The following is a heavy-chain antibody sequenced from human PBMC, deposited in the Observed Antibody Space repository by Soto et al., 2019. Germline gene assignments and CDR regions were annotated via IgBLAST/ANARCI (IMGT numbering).Heavy chain of an antibody. V-gene: IGHV4-31*03. Sequence: QVQLQESGPGLVKPSQTLSLTCTVSGGSISSGGYFWTWIRQHPGKGLEWIGNISDSGTTYYNPSLKSRLTISVDTSKNQFSLKLSSVTAADTAVYYCVREIRYQLLSVVSWFDPWGQGTLVTVSS. CDR1: GGSISSGGYF. CDR3: VREIRYQLLSVVSWFDP. J-gene: IGHJ5*02. CDR2: ISDSGTT. D-gene: IGHD2-2*01.